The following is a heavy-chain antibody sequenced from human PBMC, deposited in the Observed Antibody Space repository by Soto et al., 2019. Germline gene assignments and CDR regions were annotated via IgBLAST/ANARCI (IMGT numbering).Heavy chain of an antibody. CDR1: GGSISSGGYS. Sequence: SETLSLTCAVSGGSISSGGYSWSWIRQPPGKGLEWIGYIYHSGSTYYNPSLKGRFTISRDNAKNSLYLQMNSLRAEDTAVYYCARYIYGYVDYWGQGTLVTVSS. CDR2: IYHSGST. D-gene: IGHD5-18*01. V-gene: IGHV4-30-2*01. CDR3: ARYIYGYVDY. J-gene: IGHJ4*02.